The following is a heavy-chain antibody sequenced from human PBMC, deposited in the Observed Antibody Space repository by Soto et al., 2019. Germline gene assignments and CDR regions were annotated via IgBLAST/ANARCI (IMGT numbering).Heavy chain of an antibody. Sequence: PGESLKISCKGSGYSFTSYWISWVRQMPGKGLEWMGRIDPSDSYTNYSPSFQGHVTISADKSISTAYLQWSSLKAPDTAMYYCARSQRVVAASYYYFYGMDVWGQGTTVTVSS. V-gene: IGHV5-10-1*01. D-gene: IGHD2-15*01. CDR1: GYSFTSYW. CDR2: IDPSDSYT. J-gene: IGHJ6*02. CDR3: ARSQRVVAASYYYFYGMDV.